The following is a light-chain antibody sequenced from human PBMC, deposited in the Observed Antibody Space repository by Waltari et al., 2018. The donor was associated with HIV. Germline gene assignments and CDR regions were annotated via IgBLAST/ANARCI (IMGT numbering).Light chain of an antibody. J-gene: IGLJ1*01. V-gene: IGLV2-23*02. CDR2: DVS. CDR1: SSDVGGYNY. CDR3: CSYAGSSTYV. Sequence: QSALTQPASVSGSPGQSITISCTGTSSDVGGYNYVSWYQQHPGKAPKLIIYDVSKRPSVVSNRFSGSKSGNTASLTISGLQAEDEADYYCCSYAGSSTYVFGTGTKVTVL.